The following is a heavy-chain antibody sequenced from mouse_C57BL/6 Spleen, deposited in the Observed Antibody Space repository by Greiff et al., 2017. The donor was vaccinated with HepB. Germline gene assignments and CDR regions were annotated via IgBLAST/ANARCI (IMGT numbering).Heavy chain of an antibody. D-gene: IGHD2-5*01. CDR3: ARAPQSNPSAMDY. CDR2: IDPSDSET. Sequence: QVQLQQPGAELVRPGSSVKLSCKASGYTFTSYWMHWVKQRPIQGLEWIGNIDPSDSETHYNQKFKDKATLTVDKSSSTAYMQLSSLTSEDSAVYYCARAPQSNPSAMDYWGQGTSVTVSS. CDR1: GYTFTSYW. V-gene: IGHV1-52*01. J-gene: IGHJ4*01.